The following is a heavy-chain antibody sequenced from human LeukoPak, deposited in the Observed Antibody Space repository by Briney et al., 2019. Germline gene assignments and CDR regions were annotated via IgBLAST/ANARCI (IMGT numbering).Heavy chain of an antibody. CDR3: ARVYDSGGYLGWFDP. D-gene: IGHD3-22*01. CDR1: GYTFTGYY. J-gene: IGHJ5*02. V-gene: IGHV1-2*02. CDR2: INPNSGGT. Sequence: ASVKVSCKASGYTFTGYYMHWVRQAPGQGLEWMGWINPNSGGTNYAQKFQGRVTMTRDTSISTAYMELSRLRSDDTAVYYCARVYDSGGYLGWFDPWGQGTLVTVSS.